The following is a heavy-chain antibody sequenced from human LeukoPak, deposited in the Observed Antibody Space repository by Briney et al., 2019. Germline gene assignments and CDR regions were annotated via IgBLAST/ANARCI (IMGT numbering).Heavy chain of an antibody. CDR3: ARGPGFNPLRVTYYFDY. V-gene: IGHV3-66*02. D-gene: IGHD6-25*01. J-gene: IGHJ4*02. Sequence: AGGSLRLSCAASGFTVSSNDMSWVRQAPGKGLGWVSIIYSGGTTYYADSVKGRFTISRDSSKNILYLQMNSLRAEDTAVYFCARGPGFNPLRVTYYFDYWGQGTLVTVSS. CDR1: GFTVSSND. CDR2: IYSGGTT.